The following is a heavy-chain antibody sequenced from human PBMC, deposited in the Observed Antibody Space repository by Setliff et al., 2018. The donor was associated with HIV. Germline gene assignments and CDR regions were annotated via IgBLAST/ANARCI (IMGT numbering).Heavy chain of an antibody. Sequence: SETLSLTCGVSGYSSSSGYYWGWIRQPQGKGLEWIGSIYHNGITYYNPSLKSRVTISVDTSQNQFSLKLSSVTAADTAIYYCARRIYGNNPYFDYWSQGTLVTVPQ. CDR3: ARRIYGNNPYFDY. J-gene: IGHJ4*02. D-gene: IGHD4-17*01. V-gene: IGHV4-38-2*01. CDR1: GYSSSSGYY. CDR2: IYHNGIT.